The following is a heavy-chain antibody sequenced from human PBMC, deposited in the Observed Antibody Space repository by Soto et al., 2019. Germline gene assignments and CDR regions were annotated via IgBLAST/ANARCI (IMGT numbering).Heavy chain of an antibody. CDR2: IYTSGST. J-gene: IGHJ4*02. CDR3: ARGQGRGYRSSTSCYAFDY. Sequence: SETLSLTCTVSGGSISSYYWSWIRQPAGKGLEWIGRIYTSGSTNYNPSLKSRVTMSVDTSKNQFSLKLSSVTAADTAVYYCARGQGRGYRSSTSCYAFDYRRKGTLVTVSS. CDR1: GGSISSYY. D-gene: IGHD2-2*01. V-gene: IGHV4-4*07.